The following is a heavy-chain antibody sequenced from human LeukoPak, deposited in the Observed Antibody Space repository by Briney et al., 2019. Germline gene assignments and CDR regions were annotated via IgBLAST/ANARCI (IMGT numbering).Heavy chain of an antibody. Sequence: ASVKVSCKASGYTFTSYYMHWVRQAPGQGLEWMGIINPSGGSTSYAQKFQGRVTMTRDMSTSTVYMELSSLRSEDTAVYYCARPAAASTRDRAFDYWGQGTLVTVSS. J-gene: IGHJ4*02. V-gene: IGHV1-46*01. CDR3: ARPAAASTRDRAFDY. CDR1: GYTFTSYY. D-gene: IGHD6-13*01. CDR2: INPSGGST.